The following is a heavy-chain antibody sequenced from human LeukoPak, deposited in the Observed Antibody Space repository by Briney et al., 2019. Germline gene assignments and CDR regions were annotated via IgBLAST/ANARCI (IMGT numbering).Heavy chain of an antibody. CDR1: GFTFSRYA. D-gene: IGHD2-15*01. CDR2: ISNDGSNK. J-gene: IGHJ4*02. CDR3: AKERYCSGGRCYPDDN. Sequence: GGSLRLSCAASGFTFSRYAMHWVRQAPGMGLAWVAVISNDGSNKYYSESVKGRFTISRDNSKNTLDLQMNSLRTEDTAVFYCAKERYCSGGRCYPDDNWGQGTLVTVSS. V-gene: IGHV3-30*04.